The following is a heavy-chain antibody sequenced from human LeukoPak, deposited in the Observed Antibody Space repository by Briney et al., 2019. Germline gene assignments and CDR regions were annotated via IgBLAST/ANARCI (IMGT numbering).Heavy chain of an antibody. D-gene: IGHD5-24*01. Sequence: GGALRLSCAASRMTLSGYWMHWVRQPRGRGLGWVARINFEGRDAIYAGCVKGRFTISRDNAKNTLFLQMNSRRAEDTAVYYCTRRLMDWGQGIRVTVSS. CDR2: INFEGRDA. CDR3: TRRLMD. V-gene: IGHV3-74*01. J-gene: IGHJ4*02. CDR1: RMTLSGYW.